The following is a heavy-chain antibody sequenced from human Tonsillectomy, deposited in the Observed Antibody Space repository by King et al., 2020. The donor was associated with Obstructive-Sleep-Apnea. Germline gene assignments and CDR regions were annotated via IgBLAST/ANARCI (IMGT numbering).Heavy chain of an antibody. CDR1: GFTFSSYG. D-gene: IGHD4-17*01. J-gene: IGHJ3*02. CDR2: IWYDGSNK. CDR3: ASTRIDYAAFDI. Sequence: VQLVESGGGVVQPGRSLRLSCAASGFTFSSYGMHWVRQAPGKGLEWVAVIWYDGSNKYYADSVKGRFTISRDNSKNTLYLQMNSLRAEDTAVDYCASTRIDYAAFDIWGQGTMVTVSS. V-gene: IGHV3-33*01.